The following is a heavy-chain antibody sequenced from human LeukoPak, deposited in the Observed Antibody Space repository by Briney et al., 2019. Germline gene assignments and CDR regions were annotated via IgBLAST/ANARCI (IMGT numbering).Heavy chain of an antibody. V-gene: IGHV4-34*01. CDR1: GGSFRGYY. Sequence: SETLSLTCAVYGGSFRGYYWSWIRQPPGKGLEWIGEINHSGSTNYNPSLKSRVTISVDTSKNQFSLKLSSVTAADTAVYYCARVGNSSSWYTPYYYYYYMDVWGKGTTVTVSS. CDR3: ARVGNSSSWYTPYYYYYYMDV. J-gene: IGHJ6*03. CDR2: INHSGST. D-gene: IGHD6-13*01.